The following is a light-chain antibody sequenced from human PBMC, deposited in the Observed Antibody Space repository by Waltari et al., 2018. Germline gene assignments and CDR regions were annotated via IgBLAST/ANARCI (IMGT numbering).Light chain of an antibody. V-gene: IGLV8-61*01. Sequence: QTVVTQEPSLSVSPGGTVTPTCSLSSGSVSTTSYVSWYQQTPGQAPLTLVYKASARSSGVPDRFSGSILGNKAALTITGAQAEDDSDYYCLIYMGSGIWVFGGGTKLTVL. CDR3: LIYMGSGIWV. CDR2: KAS. CDR1: SGSVSTTSY. J-gene: IGLJ3*02.